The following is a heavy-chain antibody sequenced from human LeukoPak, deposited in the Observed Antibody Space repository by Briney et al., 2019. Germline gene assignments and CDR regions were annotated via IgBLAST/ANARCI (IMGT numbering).Heavy chain of an antibody. CDR2: IIPIFGTA. V-gene: IGHV1-69*13. D-gene: IGHD5-18*01. CDR1: GGTFSSYA. J-gene: IGHJ4*02. CDR3: ARGVRIQLWSYYFDY. Sequence: GASVKVSCKASGGTFSSYAISWVRQAPGQGLEWMGGIIPIFGTANYAQKFQGRVTITADESTSTAYMELSSLRSEDTAVYYCARGVRIQLWSYYFDYWGQGTLVTVSS.